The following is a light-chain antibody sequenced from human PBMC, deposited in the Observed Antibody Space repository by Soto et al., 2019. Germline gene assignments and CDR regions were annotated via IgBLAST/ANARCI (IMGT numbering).Light chain of an antibody. CDR3: AAWDDILCGYV. CDR2: ANN. V-gene: IGLV1-44*01. J-gene: IGLJ1*01. Sequence: QSVLTQPPSASGTPGQRVTISCSGSTSNIGNSTVNWYQQLPGTAPKLLIYANNQRPSGVPDRFSGSKSGTSASLAISGLQSEDEADYHCAAWDDILCGYVFGAGTKGTVL. CDR1: TSNIGNST.